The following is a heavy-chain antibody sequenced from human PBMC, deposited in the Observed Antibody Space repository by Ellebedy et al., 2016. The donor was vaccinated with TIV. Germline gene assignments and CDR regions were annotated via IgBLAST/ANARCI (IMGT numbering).Heavy chain of an antibody. D-gene: IGHD1-1*01. CDR1: GFTFSDHP. Sequence: GESLKISCAASGFTFSDHPMHWVRQARGKGLAWVALILYDGTNKFYADSVKGRFTVSRDNAKNTLYLQMNSLRVDDTAVYYCATDLGTRAFDVWGQGTMVTVSS. V-gene: IGHV3-30-3*01. CDR2: ILYDGTNK. CDR3: ATDLGTRAFDV. J-gene: IGHJ3*01.